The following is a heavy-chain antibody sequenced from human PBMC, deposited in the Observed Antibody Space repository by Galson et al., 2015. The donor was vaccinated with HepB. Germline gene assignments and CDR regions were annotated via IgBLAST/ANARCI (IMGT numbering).Heavy chain of an antibody. Sequence: SLRLSCAASGFTFSSYGMHWVRQAPGKGLEWVAVIWYDGSNKYYADSVKGRFTISRDNSQNTLYLQMNRLRAEDTAVYYCARDRDCGGDGYSSVSAFDYWGQGAVGTVSS. J-gene: IGHJ4*02. V-gene: IGHV3-33*01. CDR3: ARDRDCGGDGYSSVSAFDY. D-gene: IGHD2-21*01. CDR2: IWYDGSNK. CDR1: GFTFSSYG.